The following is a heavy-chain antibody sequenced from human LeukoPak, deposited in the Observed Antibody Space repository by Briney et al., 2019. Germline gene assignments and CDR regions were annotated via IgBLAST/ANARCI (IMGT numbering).Heavy chain of an antibody. Sequence: GGSLRLSCAASGFTVSSNYMSWVRQAPGKGLEWISYISLSGSTTYYADSMKGRFTISRDSAKNSVFLQMSSLRAEDTAVYYCAKDRMETIAAAAYEGFDYWGQGTLVTVSS. CDR3: AKDRMETIAAAAYEGFDY. J-gene: IGHJ4*02. CDR1: GFTVSSNY. D-gene: IGHD6-13*01. V-gene: IGHV3-11*01. CDR2: ISLSGSTT.